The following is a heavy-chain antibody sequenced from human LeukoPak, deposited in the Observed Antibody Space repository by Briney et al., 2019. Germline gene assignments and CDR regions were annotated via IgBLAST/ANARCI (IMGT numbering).Heavy chain of an antibody. CDR1: GFPFSSYA. V-gene: IGHV3-64D*09. D-gene: IGHD2-15*01. CDR3: VRGYSFGPYGMDV. J-gene: IGHJ6*02. Sequence: GGSLRLSCSASGFPFSSYAMHWVRQAPGKGLEYVSAISDSGGSTYYADSVEGRFTISRDNSKNTLYLQMRAEDTAVYFCVRGYSFGPYGMDVWGQGATVTVSS. CDR2: ISDSGGST.